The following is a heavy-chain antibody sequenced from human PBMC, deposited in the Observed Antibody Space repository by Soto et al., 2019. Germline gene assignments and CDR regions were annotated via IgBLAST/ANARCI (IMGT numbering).Heavy chain of an antibody. CDR3: AREKLRYFDWLAY. J-gene: IGHJ4*02. V-gene: IGHV1-3*01. CDR2: INAGNGNT. CDR1: GYTLTSYA. D-gene: IGHD3-9*01. Sequence: ASVKVSCKASGYTLTSYAMHWVRQAPGQRLEWMGWINAGNGNTKYSQKFQGRVTITRDTSASTAYMELSSLRSEDTAVYYCAREKLRYFDWLAYWGQGTLVTVSS.